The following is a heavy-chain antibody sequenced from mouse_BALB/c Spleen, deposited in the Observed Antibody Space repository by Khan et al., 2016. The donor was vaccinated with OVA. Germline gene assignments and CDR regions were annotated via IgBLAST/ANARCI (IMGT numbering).Heavy chain of an antibody. CDR3: AKDGYQYNYAMDY. CDR2: INDSGST. D-gene: IGHD2-3*01. Sequence: EVQLVESGPGLVKPSQSLSLTCTVTGYSISSDYACNWIRQLPGNILEWMGYINDSGSTYYTPTLKSRITMNRATSKIQFYMKLNSVATADIDNYYCAKDGYQYNYAMDYWGQGTSVTVSS. J-gene: IGHJ4*01. V-gene: IGHV3-2*02. CDR1: GYSISSDYA.